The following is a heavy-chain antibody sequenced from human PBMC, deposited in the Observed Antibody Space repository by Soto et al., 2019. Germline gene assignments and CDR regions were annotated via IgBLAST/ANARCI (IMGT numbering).Heavy chain of an antibody. CDR1: GFTFSSFE. CDR2: ISTTGNTK. J-gene: IGHJ3*01. CDR3: AREVSIAGAPDAFDV. V-gene: IGHV3-48*03. Sequence: GGSLRLSCTASGFTFSSFEINWVRQAPGKGLEWISYISTTGNTKYYADSLRGRFTISRDNARNTVYLQMDSLRDEDTALYYCAREVSIAGAPDAFDVWGQGXMVTVSS. D-gene: IGHD6-13*01.